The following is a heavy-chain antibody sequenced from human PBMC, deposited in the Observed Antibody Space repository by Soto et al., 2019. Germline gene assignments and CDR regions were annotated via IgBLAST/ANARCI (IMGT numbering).Heavy chain of an antibody. D-gene: IGHD2-8*01. J-gene: IGHJ5*02. Sequence: QITLQESGPTLVTPTQTLTLTCTFSGFSFSINGVAVGWIRQPPGQALEWLALIYWDDDQRYNPSLKNRLTITKDTSINQVVLTMTNMDPVDTATYYCAHKRDVSRWCKSWGQGTLVTVSS. V-gene: IGHV2-5*02. CDR3: AHKRDVSRWCKS. CDR2: IYWDDDQ. CDR1: GFSFSINGVA.